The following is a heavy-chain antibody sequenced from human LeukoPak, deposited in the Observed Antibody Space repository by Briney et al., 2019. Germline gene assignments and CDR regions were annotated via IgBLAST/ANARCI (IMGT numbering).Heavy chain of an antibody. D-gene: IGHD3-9*01. CDR2: ISAYNGNT. J-gene: IGHJ6*02. CDR3: VRSWGTYVDVLSEQFYYGMDV. CDR1: GYTFTSYG. Sequence: GASVKVSCKASGYTFTSYGISWVRQAPGQGLEWMGWISAYNGNTNYAQKLQGRVTMTTDTSTSTAYMELTSLRSGDSAVYYCVRSWGTYVDVLSEQFYYGMDVWGQGTTVTVSS. V-gene: IGHV1-18*01.